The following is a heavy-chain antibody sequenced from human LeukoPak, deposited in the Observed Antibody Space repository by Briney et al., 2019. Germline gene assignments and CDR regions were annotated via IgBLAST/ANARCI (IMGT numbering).Heavy chain of an antibody. CDR1: GFTVSSNY. CDR3: ASLLTYSSGWSDYFDY. V-gene: IGHV3-53*01. D-gene: IGHD6-19*01. J-gene: IGHJ4*02. Sequence: PGGSLRPSCAASGFTVSSNYMSWVRQAPGKGLELVSVIYSGGSTYYADSVKGRFTISRDNSKNTLYLQMNSLRAEDTAVYYCASLLTYSSGWSDYFDYWGQGTLVTVSS. CDR2: IYSGGST.